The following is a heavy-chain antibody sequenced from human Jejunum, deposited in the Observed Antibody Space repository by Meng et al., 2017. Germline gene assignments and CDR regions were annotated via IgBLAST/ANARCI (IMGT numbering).Heavy chain of an antibody. CDR1: GYTFTDYY. CDR2: INTRTGGT. CDR3: ARELISYAFDY. Sequence: QVQLVRSAVEVKEPGASGKLSCKASGYTFTDYYLYWVRQAPGQGLEWMGRINTRTGGTIYTQKFYGRVTMTRDTSISTAYMELSRLRSDDTAVYYCARELISYAFDYWGQGSLVTVSS. J-gene: IGHJ4*02. V-gene: IGHV1-2*06. D-gene: IGHD1-26*01.